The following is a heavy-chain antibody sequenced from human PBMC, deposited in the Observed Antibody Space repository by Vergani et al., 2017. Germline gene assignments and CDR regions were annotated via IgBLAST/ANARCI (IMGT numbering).Heavy chain of an antibody. CDR2: IYYSGST. J-gene: IGHJ4*02. Sequence: QVQLQESGPGLVKPSETLSLTCTVSGGSISSSSYYWGWIRQPPGKGLEWIGSIYYSGSTYYNPSLKSRVTISVDTSKNQFSLKLSSVTAADTAVYYCASPPPIAVAAGRFDYWGQGTLVTVSS. CDR1: GGSISSSSYY. V-gene: IGHV4-39*01. D-gene: IGHD6-19*01. CDR3: ASPPPIAVAAGRFDY.